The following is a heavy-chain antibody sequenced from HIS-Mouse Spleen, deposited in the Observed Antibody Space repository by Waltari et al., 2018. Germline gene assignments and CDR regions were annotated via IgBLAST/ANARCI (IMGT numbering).Heavy chain of an antibody. Sequence: QVQLQESGPGLVKPSETLSLTCTASVCSISSSYWSCIRQPAGQGLESLGRIYTSGSTNYNPSLKSRVTMSVDTSKNQFSLKLSSVTAADTAVYYCARDFHDFWSGYYGGDKKHDAFDIWGQGTMVTVSS. CDR2: IYTSGST. CDR3: ARDFHDFWSGYYGGDKKHDAFDI. CDR1: VCSISSSY. V-gene: IGHV4-4*07. J-gene: IGHJ3*02. D-gene: IGHD3-3*01.